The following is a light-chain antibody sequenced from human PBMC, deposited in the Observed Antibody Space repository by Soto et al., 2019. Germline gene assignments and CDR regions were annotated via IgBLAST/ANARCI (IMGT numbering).Light chain of an antibody. CDR3: QQYNDYSSRT. J-gene: IGKJ1*01. CDR2: RAS. V-gene: IGKV1-5*03. Sequence: DIQMTQSPSTLSASVGDRVTITCRASQFISIWLAWYQQKPGKAPKLLIYRASTLESGVPSRFSGSGSGTEFTLTISSLQPDDFATYYCQQYNDYSSRTFGQGTKVEI. CDR1: QFISIW.